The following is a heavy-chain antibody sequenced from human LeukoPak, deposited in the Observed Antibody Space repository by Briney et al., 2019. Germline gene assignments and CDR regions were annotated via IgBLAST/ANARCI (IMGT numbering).Heavy chain of an antibody. V-gene: IGHV3-21*01. D-gene: IGHD6-6*01. CDR1: GFTFSSYS. CDR2: ISSSSSYI. J-gene: IGHJ4*02. CDR3: ASRAGSSSNFDY. Sequence: GGSLRLSCAASGFTFSSYSMNWVRQAPGKGLEWVSSISSSSSYIYYADSVKGRFTISRDNAKNTLYLQMNSLRAEDTAVYYCASRAGSSSNFDYWGQGTLVTVSS.